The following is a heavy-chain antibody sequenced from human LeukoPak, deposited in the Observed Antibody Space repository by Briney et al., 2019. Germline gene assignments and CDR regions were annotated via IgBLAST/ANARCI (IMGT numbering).Heavy chain of an antibody. D-gene: IGHD6-19*01. CDR1: GGSISSYY. CDR3: ARRSSGWFSFDI. Sequence: SSETLSLTCTVSGGSISSYYWNWARQPPGKGLEWIGNIYSSGSTKYDPSLKSRVTISVDTSKNQFSLKLSSVTAADTALYYCARRSSGWFSFDIWGQGTMVTVSS. V-gene: IGHV4-4*09. CDR2: IYSSGST. J-gene: IGHJ3*02.